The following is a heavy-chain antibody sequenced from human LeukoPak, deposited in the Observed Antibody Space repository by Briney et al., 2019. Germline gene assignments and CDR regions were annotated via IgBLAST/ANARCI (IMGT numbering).Heavy chain of an antibody. Sequence: SQTLSLTCTVSGGSISSGSYYWSWIRQPAGKGLEWIGRIYTSGSTYYNPSLKSRVTISVDTSKNQFSLKLSSVTAADTAVYYCARHPSDDYGDYVGSFDYWGQGTLVTVSS. D-gene: IGHD4-17*01. CDR2: IYTSGST. CDR1: GGSISSGSYY. CDR3: ARHPSDDYGDYVGSFDY. J-gene: IGHJ4*02. V-gene: IGHV4-61*02.